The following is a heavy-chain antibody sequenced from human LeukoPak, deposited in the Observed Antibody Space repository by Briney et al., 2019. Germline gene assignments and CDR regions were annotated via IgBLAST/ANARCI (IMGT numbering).Heavy chain of an antibody. CDR1: GFTFSGSA. D-gene: IGHD2-2*01. J-gene: IGHJ5*02. Sequence: GGSLRLSCAASGFTFSGSAMHWVRQASGKGLEWVGRIRSKANSYATAYAASVKGRFTISRDNAKNTLYLQMNSLRVEDTAVYYCVRDLGYQLFDPWGQGTLVTVSS. CDR3: VRDLGYQLFDP. CDR2: IRSKANSYAT. V-gene: IGHV3-73*01.